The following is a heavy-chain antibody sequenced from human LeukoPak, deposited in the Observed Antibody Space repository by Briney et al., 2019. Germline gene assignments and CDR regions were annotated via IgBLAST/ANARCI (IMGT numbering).Heavy chain of an antibody. J-gene: IGHJ4*02. CDR2: IYYSGST. Sequence: SETLSLTCTVSGGSISSYYWSWIRQPPGKGLERIAYIYYSGSTNYNPSLKSRVTISVDTSKNQFSLKLNSVTAADTAVYYCARVSGYDWESFYDYWGQGTLVTVSS. V-gene: IGHV4-59*01. CDR1: GGSISSYY. D-gene: IGHD5-12*01. CDR3: ARVSGYDWESFYDY.